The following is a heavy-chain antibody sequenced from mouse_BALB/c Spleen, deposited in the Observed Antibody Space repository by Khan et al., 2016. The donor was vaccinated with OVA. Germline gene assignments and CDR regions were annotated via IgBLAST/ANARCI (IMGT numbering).Heavy chain of an antibody. CDR3: APVGRYYVSCVF. CDR2: IYPFNDAT. Sequence: EVKLLESGPEVVKPGASVKMSCKASGYTFTSYVMHWVRQKPGQGLEWIGYIYPFNDATKFNEKFNGKATLTSDKSSSTAYMELSSLTSEDSAVYYCAPVGRYYVSCVFWGQGTLVTVSA. CDR1: GYTFTSYV. J-gene: IGHJ3*01. D-gene: IGHD1-1*01. V-gene: IGHV1S136*01.